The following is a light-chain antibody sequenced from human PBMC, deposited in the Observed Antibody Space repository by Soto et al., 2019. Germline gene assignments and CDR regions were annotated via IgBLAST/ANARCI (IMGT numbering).Light chain of an antibody. V-gene: IGKV3-15*01. CDR1: QGIGDT. CDR2: GAS. Sequence: EIIMTQSPATLSVSPGEGATLSCRASQGIGDTLAWYQHKPGQTPRLLIYGASTRATGIPARFSGSGSGTEFTLAISSLQPDDFATYYCQQYNSYPWTFGQGTKVDIK. J-gene: IGKJ1*01. CDR3: QQYNSYPWT.